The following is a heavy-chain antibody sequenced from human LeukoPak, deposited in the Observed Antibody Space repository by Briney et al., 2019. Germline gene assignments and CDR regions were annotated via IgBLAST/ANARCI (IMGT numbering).Heavy chain of an antibody. J-gene: IGHJ4*02. D-gene: IGHD2-2*01. Sequence: KSRVTISVDESKNQFSLKLSSVTAADTAVYYCARGRLLPAKIDYWGQGTLVTVSS. V-gene: IGHV4-59*09. CDR3: ARGRLLPAKIDY.